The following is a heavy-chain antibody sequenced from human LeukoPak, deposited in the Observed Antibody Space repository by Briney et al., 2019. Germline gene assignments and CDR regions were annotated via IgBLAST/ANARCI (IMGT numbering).Heavy chain of an antibody. D-gene: IGHD3-16*01. J-gene: IGHJ6*03. Sequence: SETLSLTCAVYGGSFSGYYWSWIRQPPGKGLEWIGEINHSGSTNYNPSLKSRVTISVDTSKNQFSLKLSSVTAADTAVYYCARTSWGDYYYMDVWGKGTTVTVSS. CDR3: ARTSWGDYYYMDV. CDR2: INHSGST. V-gene: IGHV4-34*01. CDR1: GGSFSGYY.